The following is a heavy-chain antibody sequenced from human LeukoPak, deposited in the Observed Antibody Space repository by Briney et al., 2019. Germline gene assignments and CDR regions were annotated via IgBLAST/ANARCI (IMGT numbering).Heavy chain of an antibody. D-gene: IGHD5-12*01. Sequence: PGGSLRPSCAASGFTVSSNYMSWVRQAPGQGLEWVSVIYSGGSSYYADSVKGRFTISRDNSKNTVYLQMNSLRGEDTAVYYCARGMGGYGGYDYWGRGTLVTVSA. J-gene: IGHJ4*02. V-gene: IGHV3-66*01. CDR3: ARGMGGYGGYDY. CDR2: IYSGGSS. CDR1: GFTVSSNY.